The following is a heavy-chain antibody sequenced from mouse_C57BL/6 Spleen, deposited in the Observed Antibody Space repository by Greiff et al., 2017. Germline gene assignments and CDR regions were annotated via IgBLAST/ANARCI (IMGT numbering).Heavy chain of an antibody. CDR1: GFTFSDYG. CDR2: ISSGSSNI. V-gene: IGHV5-17*01. J-gene: IGHJ2*01. CDR3: GRFDLDGGYFDY. D-gene: IGHD2-4*01. Sequence: EVKLVEPGGGLVKPGGSLKLSCAASGFTFSDYGMHWVRQAPEKGLEWVAYISSGSSNIYYEDTVKGRLTISRANAKNTLFLHMSTLRSEDTSMCYSGRFDLDGGYFDYWGQGTTLTVSS.